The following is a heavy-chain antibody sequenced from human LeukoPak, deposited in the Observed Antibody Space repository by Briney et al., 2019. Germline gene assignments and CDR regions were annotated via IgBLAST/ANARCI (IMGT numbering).Heavy chain of an antibody. Sequence: GGSLRLSCAASGFTFSSYGTHWVRQAPGKGLEWVAFIRYDGSNKYYADSVKGRFTISRDNSKNTLYLQMNSLRAEDTAVYYCAKVNVNVVVIAYFDYWGQGTLVTVSS. CDR1: GFTFSSYG. D-gene: IGHD2-21*01. CDR3: AKVNVNVVVIAYFDY. V-gene: IGHV3-30*02. J-gene: IGHJ4*02. CDR2: IRYDGSNK.